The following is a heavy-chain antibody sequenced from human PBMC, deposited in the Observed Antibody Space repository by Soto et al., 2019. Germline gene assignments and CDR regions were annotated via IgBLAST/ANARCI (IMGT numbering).Heavy chain of an antibody. CDR1: GYTFTSYG. V-gene: IGHV1-18*01. CDR3: ARDDNPPGYRFPGGNFYY. D-gene: IGHD1-1*01. Sequence: ASVKVSCKASGYTFTSYGISWVRQAPGQGLEWMGWISAYNGNTNYAQKLQGRVTMTTDTSTSTAYMELRSLRSDDTAVYYCARDDNPPGYRFPGGNFYYRGQGTLVTVSS. J-gene: IGHJ4*02. CDR2: ISAYNGNT.